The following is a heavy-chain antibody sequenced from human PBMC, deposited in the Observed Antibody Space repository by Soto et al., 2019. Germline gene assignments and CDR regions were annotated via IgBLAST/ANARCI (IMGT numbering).Heavy chain of an antibody. V-gene: IGHV1-18*01. J-gene: IGHJ6*02. CDR2: ISAYNGNT. D-gene: IGHD4-4*01. Sequence: VASVKVSCKASGYTFTSYGISWVRQAPGQGLEWMGWISAYNGNTNYAQKLQGRVTMTTDTSTSTAYMELRSLRSDDTAVYYCATGRQGVTTDYYYYGMDVWGQGTTVTVSS. CDR3: ATGRQGVTTDYYYYGMDV. CDR1: GYTFTSYG.